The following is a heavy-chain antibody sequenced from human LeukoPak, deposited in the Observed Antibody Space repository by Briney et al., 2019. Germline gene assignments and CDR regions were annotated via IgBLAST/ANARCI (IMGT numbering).Heavy chain of an antibody. D-gene: IGHD3-3*01. CDR1: GFIFSYYA. J-gene: IGHJ4*02. V-gene: IGHV3-23*01. Sequence: GGSLRLSCAASGFIFSYYARSWVRQAPGKGLEWVSGISGSGNSTYYADYVKGRFTISRDNSKNTLYLQVNSLRAEDTAVYYCAKAPSGYYTQDFDYWGQGTLVTVSS. CDR3: AKAPSGYYTQDFDY. CDR2: ISGSGNST.